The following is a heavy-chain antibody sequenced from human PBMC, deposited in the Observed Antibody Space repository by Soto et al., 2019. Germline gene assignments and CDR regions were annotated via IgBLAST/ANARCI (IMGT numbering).Heavy chain of an antibody. D-gene: IGHD3-3*01. CDR3: ARGLWDGVVIGSNAFDI. V-gene: IGHV4-31*03. Sequence: QVQLQESGPGLVKPSQTLSLTCTVSGGSISSGGYYWSWIRQHPGKGLEWIGYIYYSGSTYYNPSLKSRVTISVDTSKNQFSLKLSSVTAADTAVYYCARGLWDGVVIGSNAFDIWGQGTMVTVSS. CDR1: GGSISSGGYY. CDR2: IYYSGST. J-gene: IGHJ3*02.